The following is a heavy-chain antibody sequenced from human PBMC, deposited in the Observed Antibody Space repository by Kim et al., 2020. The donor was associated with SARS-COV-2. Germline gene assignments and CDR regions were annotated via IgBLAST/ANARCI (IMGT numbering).Heavy chain of an antibody. D-gene: IGHD3-16*01. Sequence: PETLSLTCAVYGGSFSGYYWSWIRQPPGKGLEWIGEINHSGSTNYNPSLKSRVTISVDTSKNQFSLKLSSVTAADTAVYYCARKRGGYFDYWGQGTLVTV. CDR3: ARKRGGYFDY. CDR1: GGSFSGYY. J-gene: IGHJ4*02. V-gene: IGHV4-34*01. CDR2: INHSGST.